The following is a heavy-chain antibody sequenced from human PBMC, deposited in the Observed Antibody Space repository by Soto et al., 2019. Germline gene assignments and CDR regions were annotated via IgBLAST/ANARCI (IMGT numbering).Heavy chain of an antibody. V-gene: IGHV3-53*01. CDR2: VYDADGK. CDR3: ATWLQREHAYDV. CDR1: GMTVSGKKY. Sequence: DVQLVESGGGLIHRGGSLRLSCAVVGMTVSGKKYVAWVRQAPGKGLEWVSGVYDADGKYYADSVKGRFPTSRDSSKTIVYLEMNDLGPEDTAIYYCATWLQREHAYDVWGQGTTVTVSS. J-gene: IGHJ3*01. D-gene: IGHD1-1*01.